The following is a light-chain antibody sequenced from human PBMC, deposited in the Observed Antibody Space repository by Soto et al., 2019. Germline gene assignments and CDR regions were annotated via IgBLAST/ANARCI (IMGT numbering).Light chain of an antibody. J-gene: IGLJ2*01. CDR1: SSDVGGYNY. Sequence: QSALTQPPSASGSPGQSVTNSCTGTSSDVGGYNYVSWYQQHPGKAPKLMIYEVSKRPSGVPDRFSGSKSGNKASLTVSGLQAEDEADYYCNSYAGSNLGVVFGGGTKLTVL. CDR2: EVS. V-gene: IGLV2-8*01. CDR3: NSYAGSNLGVV.